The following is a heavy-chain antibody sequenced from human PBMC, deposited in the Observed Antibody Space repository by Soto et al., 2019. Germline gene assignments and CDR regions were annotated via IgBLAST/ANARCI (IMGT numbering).Heavy chain of an antibody. CDR1: GFTFSSYE. CDR2: ISSSGSTI. J-gene: IGHJ6*02. CDR3: ARVRIVVVTTYPGDYYGMDV. V-gene: IGHV3-48*03. Sequence: GGSLRLSCAASGFTFSSYEMNWVRQAPGKGLEWVSYISSSGSTIYYADSVKGRFTVSRDNAKNSLYLQMNGLRAEDTAVYYCARVRIVVVTTYPGDYYGMDVWGQGTTVTAP. D-gene: IGHD2-21*02.